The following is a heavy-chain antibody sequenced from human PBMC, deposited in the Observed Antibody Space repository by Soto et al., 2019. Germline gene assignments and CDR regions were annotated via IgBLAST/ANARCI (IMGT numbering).Heavy chain of an antibody. CDR3: EKERTRHFDY. CDR1: GVNCWSYV. V-gene: IGHV3-30*18. J-gene: IGHJ4*02. CDR2: ISYDGNNK. Sequence: LSSASSGVNCWSYVIHLDRQAPGKGLEWVEVISYDGNNKYYADSVKGRLTISRDNSKNMVSLQMNSLRAEDTAVYYCEKERTRHFDYWGQGIPVTVSS.